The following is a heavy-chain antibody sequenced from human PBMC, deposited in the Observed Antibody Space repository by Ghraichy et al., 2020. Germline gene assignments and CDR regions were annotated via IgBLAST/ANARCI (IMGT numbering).Heavy chain of an antibody. D-gene: IGHD2-21*01. CDR3: AHKPYCESCSCSDHYFDY. CDR2: VRSIADGGTT. CDR1: GFTFNNDW. Sequence: GESLNISCAASGFTFNNDWMHWLRQAPGKGLEWVGRVRSIADGGTTEYAAPVRGSISVSRDDSRNTVYLQMHRLKSADTANYYCAHKPYCESCSCSDHYFDYWGQGALVTVSS. J-gene: IGHJ4*02. V-gene: IGHV3-15*07.